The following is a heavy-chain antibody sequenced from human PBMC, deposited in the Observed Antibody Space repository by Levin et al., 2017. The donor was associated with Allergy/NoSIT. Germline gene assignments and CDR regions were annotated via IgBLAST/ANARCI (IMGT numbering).Heavy chain of an antibody. Sequence: GGSLRLSCGASGFIFSDHYMDWVRQAPGKGLEWVGRTRNRANSYTTEYAASVKGRFTISRDDSKNSLYLQMNSLIIEDTAVYYCTRGAGVDCSSTSCDGYHYGMDGWGQGTTVTVSS. CDR1: GFIFSDHY. J-gene: IGHJ6*02. D-gene: IGHD2-2*01. V-gene: IGHV3-72*01. CDR2: TRNRANSYTT. CDR3: TRGAGVDCSSTSCDGYHYGMDG.